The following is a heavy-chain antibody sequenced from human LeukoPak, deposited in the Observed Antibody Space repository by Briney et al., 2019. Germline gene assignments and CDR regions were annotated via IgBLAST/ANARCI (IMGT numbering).Heavy chain of an antibody. J-gene: IGHJ3*02. D-gene: IGHD1-26*01. CDR1: GYIFTSYG. V-gene: IGHV1-18*01. CDR2: ISAYNGKI. CDR3: ARDSEWELRDPDSFDI. Sequence: GASVKVSCKASGYIFTSYGITWVRQAPGQGLEWMGWISAYNGKINYAQKFQGRVTMTTDTSTSTAYMDLRSLRSDDTAVYYCARDSEWELRDPDSFDIWGQGTMVIVSS.